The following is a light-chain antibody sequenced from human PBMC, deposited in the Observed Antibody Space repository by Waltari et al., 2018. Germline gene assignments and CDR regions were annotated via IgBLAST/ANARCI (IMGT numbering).Light chain of an antibody. CDR1: SPSIGYRF. CDR2: RSD. CDR3: SAWDGSRSGWV. V-gene: IGLV1-47*01. Sequence: QSVLTQPPSASGTPGQRVTIPSSGISPSIGYRFVFWYQQLPGTAPRLLIYRSDQRPSGVPDRFSGSKSGTSASLAISGLRSEDEADYYCSAWDGSRSGWVFGGGTKLTVL. J-gene: IGLJ3*02.